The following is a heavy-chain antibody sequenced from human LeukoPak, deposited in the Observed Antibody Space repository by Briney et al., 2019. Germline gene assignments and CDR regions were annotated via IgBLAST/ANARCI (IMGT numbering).Heavy chain of an antibody. J-gene: IGHJ3*02. CDR1: GYTFTSYG. Sequence: RASVKVSCKASGYTFTSYGISWVRQAPGQGLEWMGWISAYNGNTNYAQKLQGGVTMTTDTSTSTAYMELRSLRSDDTAVYYCARNVAYYDILTGYRPGADAFDIWGQGTMVTVSS. D-gene: IGHD3-9*01. CDR3: ARNVAYYDILTGYRPGADAFDI. V-gene: IGHV1-18*01. CDR2: ISAYNGNT.